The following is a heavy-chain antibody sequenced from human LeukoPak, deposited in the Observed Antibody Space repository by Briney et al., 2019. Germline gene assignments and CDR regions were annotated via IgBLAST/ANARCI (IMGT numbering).Heavy chain of an antibody. CDR2: INTNTGNP. CDR3: ARGYGYNYYYCYYGMDV. J-gene: IGHJ6*02. V-gene: IGHV7-4-1*02. D-gene: IGHD5-24*01. CDR1: GYTFTSYA. Sequence: ASVKVSCKASGYTFTSYAMNWVRQAPGQGLEWMGWINTNTGNPTYAQGFTGRFVLSLDTSVSTAYLQISSLKAEDTAVYYCARGYGYNYYYCYYGMDVWGQGTTVTVSS.